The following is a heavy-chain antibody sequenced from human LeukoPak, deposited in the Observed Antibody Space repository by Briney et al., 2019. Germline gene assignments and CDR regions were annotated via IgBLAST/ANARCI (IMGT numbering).Heavy chain of an antibody. CDR3: ANRPIMITFGGVPASWFDP. CDR2: INHSGST. D-gene: IGHD3-16*01. Sequence: SETPSLTCAVYGGSFSGYYWSWIRQPPGKGLEWIGEINHSGSTNYNPSLKSRVTISVDTSKNQFSLKLSSVTAADTAVYYCANRPIMITFGGVPASWFDPWGQGTLVTVSS. V-gene: IGHV4-34*01. J-gene: IGHJ5*02. CDR1: GGSFSGYY.